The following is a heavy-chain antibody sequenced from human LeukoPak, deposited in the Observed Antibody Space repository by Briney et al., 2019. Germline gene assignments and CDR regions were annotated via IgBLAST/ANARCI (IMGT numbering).Heavy chain of an antibody. V-gene: IGHV3-21*01. CDR1: GFTFSSYS. D-gene: IGHD7-27*01. CDR2: ISSSSSYI. CDR3: ARENWGSPGGFDY. J-gene: IGHJ4*02. Sequence: PGGSLRLSCAASGFTFSSYSMNWVRQAPGKGLEWVSSISSSSSYIYYADSVKGRFTISRDNAKNSLYLQMNSLRAEDTAVYYCARENWGSPGGFDYWGQGTLVTVSS.